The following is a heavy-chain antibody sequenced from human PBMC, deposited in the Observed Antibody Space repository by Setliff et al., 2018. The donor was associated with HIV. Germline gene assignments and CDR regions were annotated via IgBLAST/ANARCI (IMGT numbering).Heavy chain of an antibody. CDR2: ISAYTGHT. CDR1: GYSFINYG. Sequence: AASVKVCCKASGYSFINYGISWVRQAPGQGPEWMGWISAYTGHTDYAPRLLGRVTMTTDTSTSTAYMELRSLTSDDTAVYYCARARLQGIVTAVGPRDNCLDPWGQGTRVTVSS. CDR3: ARARLQGIVTAVGPRDNCLDP. V-gene: IGHV1-18*01. D-gene: IGHD1-26*01. J-gene: IGHJ5*02.